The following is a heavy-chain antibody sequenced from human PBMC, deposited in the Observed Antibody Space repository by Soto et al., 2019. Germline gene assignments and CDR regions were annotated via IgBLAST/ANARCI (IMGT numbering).Heavy chain of an antibody. Sequence: WGSLRLSCAASGFTFSSYGMSCVRQAPWKGLEWVSSISGSGGSTYYADSVKGRFTISRDNSKNTLYLQMNSLRAEDTAVYYCAKDPVYDFLDWFDPWGQGTLVTVSS. CDR1: GFTFSSYG. V-gene: IGHV3-23*01. D-gene: IGHD3-3*01. J-gene: IGHJ5*02. CDR2: ISGSGGST. CDR3: AKDPVYDFLDWFDP.